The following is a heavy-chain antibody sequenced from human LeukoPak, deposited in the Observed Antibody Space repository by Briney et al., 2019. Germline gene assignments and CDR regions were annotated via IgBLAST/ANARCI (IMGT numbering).Heavy chain of an antibody. J-gene: IGHJ4*01. CDR1: GYTFNNYC. V-gene: IGHV1-18*01. CDR3: ARRGDYEMTGYCFDY. Sequence: ASVKVSCKASGYTFNNYCISWVRQAPGQGLEWMGCISPHNGYTKHAQKFQGRVTMTTDTSTSPAFLELSNLTSDDTALYYCARRGDYEMTGYCFDYWGHGALVIVSS. D-gene: IGHD3-9*01. CDR2: ISPHNGYT.